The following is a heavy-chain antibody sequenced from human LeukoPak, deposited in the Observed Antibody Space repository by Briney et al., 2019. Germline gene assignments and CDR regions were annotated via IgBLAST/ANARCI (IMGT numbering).Heavy chain of an antibody. D-gene: IGHD6-6*01. CDR2: LSGSGDIR. J-gene: IGHJ4*02. CDR1: GFTFHNHA. CDR3: AKALSVSSIPSGDFDF. V-gene: IGHV3-23*01. Sequence: GGSLRLSCAASGFTFHNHALSRVRHAPGNGPEWVSGLSGSGDIRYYAESAKGRFTISRDNSKNTVYLHMNSLRAEDTAVYFCAKALSVSSIPSGDFDFWGQGTLVTVSS.